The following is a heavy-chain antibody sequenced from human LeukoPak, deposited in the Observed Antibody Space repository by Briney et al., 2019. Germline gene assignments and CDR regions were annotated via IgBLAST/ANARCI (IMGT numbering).Heavy chain of an antibody. Sequence: GGSLRLSCAASGFTFSNFWMHWVRQAPGKGLQWVTVISDDGSNKDYADSVKGRFTISRDNSKKTLYLHLSSLTTEDTAVYYCARPRRWAQWLAANDALDIWGQGTEVTVYS. J-gene: IGHJ3*02. CDR2: ISDDGSNK. CDR3: ARPRRWAQWLAANDALDI. D-gene: IGHD6-19*01. V-gene: IGHV3-30-3*01. CDR1: GFTFSNFW.